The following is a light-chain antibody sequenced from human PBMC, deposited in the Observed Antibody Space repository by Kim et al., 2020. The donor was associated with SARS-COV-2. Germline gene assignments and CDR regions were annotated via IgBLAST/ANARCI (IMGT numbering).Light chain of an antibody. CDR1: QSVGTF. CDR3: QQRYSWPLT. Sequence: LAPGERATLSCSTSQSVGTFLAWYQQRPGQAPRLLIYDAYIRASDIPARFSGSGSGTDFILTISNLEPEDFAIYYCQQRYSWPLTFGGGTKVDIK. CDR2: DAY. J-gene: IGKJ4*01. V-gene: IGKV3-11*01.